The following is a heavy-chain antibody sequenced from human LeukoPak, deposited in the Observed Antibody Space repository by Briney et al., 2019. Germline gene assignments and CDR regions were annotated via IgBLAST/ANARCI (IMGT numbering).Heavy chain of an antibody. J-gene: IGHJ6*03. V-gene: IGHV1-8*01. CDR2: MNPNSGNT. CDR1: GYTFTSYE. CDR3: ARGGEMATIIHYYYYMDV. Sequence: GASVKVSCKASGYTFTSYEINWVRQATGQGLEWMGWMNPNSGNTGYAQKFQGRVTMTRNTSISTAYMELSSLRSGDTAVYYCARGGEMATIIHYYYYMDVWGKGTTVTVSS. D-gene: IGHD5-24*01.